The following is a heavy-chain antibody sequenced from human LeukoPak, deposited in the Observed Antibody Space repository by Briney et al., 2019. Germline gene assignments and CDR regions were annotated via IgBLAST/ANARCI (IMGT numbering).Heavy chain of an antibody. Sequence: GGSLRLSCAASGFTFSSYSMNWVRQAPGKGLVWVSRINRDGSSTTYADSVKGRFTISRDNAKNTLYLQMNSLGGEDTAVYYCAREVRWNTMIVDDAFDIWGQGTMVTVSS. CDR3: AREVRWNTMIVDDAFDI. D-gene: IGHD3-22*01. CDR2: INRDGSST. CDR1: GFTFSSYS. V-gene: IGHV3-74*01. J-gene: IGHJ3*02.